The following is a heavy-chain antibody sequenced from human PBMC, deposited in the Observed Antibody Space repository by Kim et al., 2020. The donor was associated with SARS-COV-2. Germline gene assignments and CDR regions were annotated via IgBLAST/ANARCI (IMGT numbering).Heavy chain of an antibody. CDR3: AKDKWSGIVVVAAALDY. D-gene: IGHD2-15*01. Sequence: GGSLRLSCAASGFTFDDYAMHWVRQAPGKGLEWVSGIRWDSGSIDYADSVKGRFTISRDNAKNSLYLQMNSLRAEDTALYYCAKDKWSGIVVVAAALDYWGQGTLVTVSS. CDR2: IRWDSGSI. J-gene: IGHJ4*02. V-gene: IGHV3-9*01. CDR1: GFTFDDYA.